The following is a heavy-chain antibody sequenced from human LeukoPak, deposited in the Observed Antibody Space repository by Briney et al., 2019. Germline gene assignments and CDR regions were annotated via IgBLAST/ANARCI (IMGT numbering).Heavy chain of an antibody. CDR3: AREDSGYDYSPFDY. CDR1: GGSISSCY. V-gene: IGHV4-59*01. J-gene: IGHJ4*02. D-gene: IGHD5-12*01. Sequence: SETLSLTCTVSGGSISSCYWSWIRQPPGKGLEWIGYIYYSGSTSYNPSLKSRVTISVDTSMNQFSLKLLSVTAADTAVYYCAREDSGYDYSPFDYWGQGILVTVSS. CDR2: IYYSGST.